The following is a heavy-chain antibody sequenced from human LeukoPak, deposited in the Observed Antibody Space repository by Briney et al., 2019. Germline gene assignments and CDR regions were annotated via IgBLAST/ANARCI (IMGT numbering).Heavy chain of an antibody. CDR2: PNHNSGGT. J-gene: IGHJ1*01. CDR3: ARDLDNYSGSGSYYNGDPLFQH. Sequence: ASVKVSFKASGYTFTGFCIHWVRQAPGQGLEWMGWPNHNSGGTNYAQNFQGRVTMTRDTSISTGYMELSRLRSDDTAVYYCARDLDNYSGSGSYYNGDPLFQHWGQGTLVTVSS. CDR1: GYTFTGFC. D-gene: IGHD3-10*01. V-gene: IGHV1-2*02.